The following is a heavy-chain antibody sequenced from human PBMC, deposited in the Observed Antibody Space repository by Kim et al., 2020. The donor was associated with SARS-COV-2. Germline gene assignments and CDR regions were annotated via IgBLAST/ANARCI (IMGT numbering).Heavy chain of an antibody. CDR3: AGDSVYSSSAGPCFDY. D-gene: IGHD6-13*01. CDR2: IKQDGSEK. Sequence: GGSLRLSCAASGFTFSSYWMSWVRQSPGKGLEWVANIKQDGSEKYYVDSVKGRFTISRDNAKNSLYLQMNSLRAEDTAVYYCAGDSVYSSSAGPCFDYWGRGTLVTVSS. V-gene: IGHV3-7*05. J-gene: IGHJ4*02. CDR1: GFTFSSYW.